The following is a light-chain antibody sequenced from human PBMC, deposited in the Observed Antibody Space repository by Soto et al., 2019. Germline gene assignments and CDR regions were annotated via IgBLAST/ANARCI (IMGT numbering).Light chain of an antibody. CDR1: QSLLHSNGYNC. CDR3: MQALQTPWT. J-gene: IGKJ1*01. CDR2: LGS. Sequence: DIVMTQSPLSLPVTPGESASISCRSSQSLLHSNGYNCLDWYLQKPGQSPQLLIYLGSNRAPGVPERLSGSGSGTDFTLKISRVEAGDVGVYYCMQALQTPWTFGQGTKVEI. V-gene: IGKV2-28*01.